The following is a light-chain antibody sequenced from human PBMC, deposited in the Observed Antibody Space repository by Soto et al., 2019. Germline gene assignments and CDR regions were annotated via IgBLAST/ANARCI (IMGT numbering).Light chain of an antibody. V-gene: IGKV3-11*01. CDR2: DTS. J-gene: IGKJ5*01. Sequence: EIVLTQSPATLSLSPGERATLSCRASQSVSSSLAWYQQKPGQAPRLLISDTSNRATCIPARFSGSGSGTDFTLTISSLEPEDFAVYYCQQRSNWRITFGHGTRLEIK. CDR3: QQRSNWRIT. CDR1: QSVSSS.